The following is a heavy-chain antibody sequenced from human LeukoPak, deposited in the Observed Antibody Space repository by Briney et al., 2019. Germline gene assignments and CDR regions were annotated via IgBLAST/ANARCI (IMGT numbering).Heavy chain of an antibody. D-gene: IGHD5-18*01. CDR2: ISSGSKYI. J-gene: IGHJ5*02. Sequence: PGESLRLSCAVSGFKFNTHNLNWVRQAPGKGLEWVSSISSGSKYILYADSVKGRFTVSRDNAKNSLYLQMHSLRAEDTAVYYCARVRSGIQAFDTWGEGTLVTVSS. CDR3: ARVRSGIQAFDT. V-gene: IGHV3-21*01. CDR1: GFKFNTHN.